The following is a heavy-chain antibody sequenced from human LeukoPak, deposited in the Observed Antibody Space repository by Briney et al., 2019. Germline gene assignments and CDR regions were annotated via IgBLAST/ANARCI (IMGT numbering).Heavy chain of an antibody. D-gene: IGHD1-1*01. CDR1: GFTFSNYG. CDR2: TSSDGGEK. Sequence: GGSLRLSCAASGFTFSNYGVHWVRQAPGKGLEWVAATSSDGGEKFYADSVKGRFTISRDNSKKTLYLQMNSLRAEDTAMYYCAPNWERGGWYFDLWGRGTLVTVSS. J-gene: IGHJ2*01. CDR3: APNWERGGWYFDL. V-gene: IGHV3-30*03.